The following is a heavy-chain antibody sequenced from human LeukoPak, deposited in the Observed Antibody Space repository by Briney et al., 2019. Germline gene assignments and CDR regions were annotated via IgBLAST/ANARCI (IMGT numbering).Heavy chain of an antibody. V-gene: IGHV3-11*04. CDR3: ARTQSMVFDY. CDR2: ISTSGSTI. D-gene: IGHD4/OR15-4a*01. J-gene: IGHJ4*02. Sequence: GGSLRLSCATSGFTFSDYYMSWIRQAPGKGLEWVSYISTSGSTIDYADSVKGRFTISRDNSKNTLYLQMNSLRAEDTAVYYCARTQSMVFDYWGQGTLVTVSS. CDR1: GFTFSDYY.